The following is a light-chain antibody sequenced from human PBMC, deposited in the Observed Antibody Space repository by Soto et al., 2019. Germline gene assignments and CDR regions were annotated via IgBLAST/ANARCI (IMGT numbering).Light chain of an antibody. Sequence: DVKMGKSPSSLSASVGDRGTITCRASQSIVTYLNWYLQKPGKAPNLLIYKASSLESGVPSRFSGSGSGTEFTLTISSLQPDDFATYYCQEYNTYSRTVAQGTKVDIK. J-gene: IGKJ1*01. V-gene: IGKV1-5*03. CDR2: KAS. CDR1: QSIVTY. CDR3: QEYNTYSRT.